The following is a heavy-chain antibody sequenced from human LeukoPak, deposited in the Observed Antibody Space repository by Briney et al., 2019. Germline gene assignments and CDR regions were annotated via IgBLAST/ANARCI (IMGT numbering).Heavy chain of an antibody. J-gene: IGHJ4*02. D-gene: IGHD2-2*01. V-gene: IGHV3-30*04. Sequence: PGRSLRLSCAASGFTFSSYAMHWVRQAPGKGLEWVAVISYDGSNKYYADSVKGRFTISRDNSKNTLYLQMNSLRAEDTAVYYCARVPAAMGKGYWGQGTLATVSS. CDR1: GFTFSSYA. CDR2: ISYDGSNK. CDR3: ARVPAAMGKGY.